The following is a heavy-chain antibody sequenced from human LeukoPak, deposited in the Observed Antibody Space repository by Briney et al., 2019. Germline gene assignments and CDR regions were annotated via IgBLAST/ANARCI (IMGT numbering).Heavy chain of an antibody. V-gene: IGHV3-23*01. CDR2: ISGSGGST. CDR1: GFTFSSYA. D-gene: IGHD3-9*01. CDR3: AKTDRYFDWLLLGSMDV. J-gene: IGHJ6*02. Sequence: GGSLRLSCAASGFTFSSYAMSWVRQAPGKGLEWVSAISGSGGSTYYADSVKGRFTISRDNSKNTLYLQMNSLRAEDTAVYYCAKTDRYFDWLLLGSMDVWGQGTTVTVSS.